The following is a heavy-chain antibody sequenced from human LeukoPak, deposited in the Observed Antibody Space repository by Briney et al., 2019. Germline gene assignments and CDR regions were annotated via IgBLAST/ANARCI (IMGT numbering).Heavy chain of an antibody. CDR3: ARGVSRSPADY. CDR2: INHSGST. D-gene: IGHD2-2*01. J-gene: IGHJ4*02. V-gene: IGHV4-34*01. CDR1: GGSFSGYY. Sequence: SETLSLTCAVYGGSFSGYYWSWIRQPPGKGLEWIGEINHSGSTNYNPSLKSRVTISVDTSKNQFSLKLSSVTAADTAVYYCARGVSRSPADYWAQGTLVTVSS.